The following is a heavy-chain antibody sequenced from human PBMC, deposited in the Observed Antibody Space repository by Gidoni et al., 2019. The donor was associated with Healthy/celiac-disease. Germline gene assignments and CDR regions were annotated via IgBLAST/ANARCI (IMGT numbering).Heavy chain of an antibody. D-gene: IGHD6-19*01. CDR1: GFTFSSYS. CDR2: ISSSSSTI. J-gene: IGHJ4*02. Sequence: EVQLVESGGGLVQPGGSLKLSCAASGFTFSSYSMNWVRQAPGKGLEWVSYISSSSSTIYYADSVKGRFTISRDNAKNSLYLQMNSLRAEDTAVYYCARVLWGSGWGIDYWGQGTLVTVSS. V-gene: IGHV3-48*01. CDR3: ARVLWGSGWGIDY.